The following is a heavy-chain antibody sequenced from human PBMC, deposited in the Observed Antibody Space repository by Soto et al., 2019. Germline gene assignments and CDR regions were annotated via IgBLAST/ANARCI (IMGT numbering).Heavy chain of an antibody. CDR3: AKPIYGSGSYYDY. CDR1: GFTFSSYA. CDR2: ISGSGGST. D-gene: IGHD3-10*01. J-gene: IGHJ4*02. Sequence: GGSLRLSCAASGFTFSSYAMSWVRQAPGKWLEWVSAISGSGGSTYYADSVKGRFTISRDNSKNTLYLQMNSLRAEDTAVYYCAKPIYGSGSYYDYWGQGTLVTVSS. V-gene: IGHV3-23*01.